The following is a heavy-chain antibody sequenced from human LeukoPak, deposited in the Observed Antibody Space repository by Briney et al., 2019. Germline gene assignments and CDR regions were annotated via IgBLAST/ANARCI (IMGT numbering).Heavy chain of an antibody. CDR2: IYYSGST. J-gene: IGHJ4*02. CDR3: ARRYKNSAWVDY. D-gene: IGHD6-19*01. V-gene: IGHV4-39*01. Sequence: PSETLSLTCTVSGGSISSSSCYWGWIRQPPGKGLEWIGNIYYSGSTYYNPSLKSRVTISVDTSKNQFSLKLNSVTAADTAVYYCARRYKNSAWVDYWGQGTLVTVSS. CDR1: GGSISSSSCY.